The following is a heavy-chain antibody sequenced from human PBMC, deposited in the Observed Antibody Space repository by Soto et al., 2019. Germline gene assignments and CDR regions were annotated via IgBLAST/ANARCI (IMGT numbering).Heavy chain of an antibody. V-gene: IGHV1-69*01. CDR1: GGTFSSYA. CDR2: IISMFGAA. D-gene: IGHD1-1*01. J-gene: IGHJ6*02. CDR3: GRGGKERFRGSGMDV. Sequence: QVPLVQSGAEVRKPGSSVKVSCKASGGTFSSYAISWVRQVPGQGLEWRGEIISMFGAAIYAQKFQGRVTITADESASTAYMELSSLRSEDTATYYYGRGGKERFRGSGMDVWGQGTTVTVS.